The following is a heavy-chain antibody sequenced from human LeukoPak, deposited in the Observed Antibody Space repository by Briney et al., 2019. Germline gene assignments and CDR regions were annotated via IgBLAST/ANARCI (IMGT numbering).Heavy chain of an antibody. D-gene: IGHD3-10*01. V-gene: IGHV3-7*01. CDR3: ARNSYGSGSHDH. J-gene: IGHJ5*02. CDR1: GFTFSSYA. Sequence: GSLRLSCAASGFTFSSYAMNWVRQAPGKGLEWVANIKQDGSEEYYVDSVKGRFTISRDNAKSSLYLQMNSLSVEDTGVYYCARNSYGSGSHDHWGQGTLVTVSS. CDR2: IKQDGSEE.